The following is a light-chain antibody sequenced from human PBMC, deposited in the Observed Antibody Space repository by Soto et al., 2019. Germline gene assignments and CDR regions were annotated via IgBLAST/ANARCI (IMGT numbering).Light chain of an antibody. V-gene: IGKV3-15*01. Sequence: EIVMTQSPATLSVSPGERATLSCTASHYIYSNVAWFQQKPGQAPRLLIYGASTRATGVPGRFSGSGSRTEFTLTISSLQSEDFAVYYCQQYNNWPQTFGQGTKVDIK. CDR2: GAS. CDR1: HYIYSN. CDR3: QQYNNWPQT. J-gene: IGKJ1*01.